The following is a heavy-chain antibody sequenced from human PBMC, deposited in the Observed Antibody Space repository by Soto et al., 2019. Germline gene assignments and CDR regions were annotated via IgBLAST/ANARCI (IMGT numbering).Heavy chain of an antibody. J-gene: IGHJ4*02. CDR3: ARVLAVTGSFDY. CDR2: IYYSGST. CDR1: GGSISSYY. V-gene: IGHV4-59*01. Sequence: SETLSLTCTVSGGSISSYYWSWIRQPPGKGLEWIGYIYYSGSTNYNPSLKSRVTISVDTSKNQFSLKLTSVTAADTAVYYCARVLAVTGSFDYWGQGTLVTVSS. D-gene: IGHD6-19*01.